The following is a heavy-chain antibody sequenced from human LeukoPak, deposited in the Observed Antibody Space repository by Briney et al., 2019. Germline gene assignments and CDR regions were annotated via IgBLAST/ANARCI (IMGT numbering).Heavy chain of an antibody. CDR2: IYYSGST. CDR3: ASRGYYMDV. V-gene: IGHV4-39*01. Sequence: SETLSLTCTVSGGSISSSSYYWGWLRQPPGKGLEWIGSIYYSGSTYYNPSLKSRVTISVDTSKNKFSLKLSSVTAADTAVYYCASRGYYMDVWGKGTTVTVSS. D-gene: IGHD3-10*01. J-gene: IGHJ6*03. CDR1: GGSISSSSYY.